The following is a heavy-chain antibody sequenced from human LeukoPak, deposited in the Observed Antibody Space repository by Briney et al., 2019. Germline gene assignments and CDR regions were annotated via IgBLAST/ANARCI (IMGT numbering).Heavy chain of an antibody. CDR1: GGTFSSYA. J-gene: IGHJ6*02. CDR3: AREYYYDSSGYYSPSGVYYYGMDV. Sequence: SVKVSCKASGGTFSSYAISWVRQAPGQGLEWMGGIIPIFGTANYAQKFQGRVTITADESTSTAYMELSSLRSEDTAVYYCAREYYYDSSGYYSPSGVYYYGMDVWGQGTTVTVSS. D-gene: IGHD3-22*01. V-gene: IGHV1-69*13. CDR2: IIPIFGTA.